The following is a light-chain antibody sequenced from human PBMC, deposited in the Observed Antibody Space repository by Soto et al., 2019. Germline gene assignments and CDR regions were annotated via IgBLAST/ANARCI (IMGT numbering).Light chain of an antibody. J-gene: IGKJ1*01. CDR3: QQYYSTPQT. Sequence: DIVMTQSPDSLSASLGEMATIKCNSSQSVLYSSNNKNYLAWYQQKPGQPPRLLIYWASTRESGVPDRFSGSGSGTDFTLTISSLQAEDVAVYYCQQYYSTPQTFGQGTKVDIK. V-gene: IGKV4-1*01. CDR1: QSVLYSSNNKNY. CDR2: WAS.